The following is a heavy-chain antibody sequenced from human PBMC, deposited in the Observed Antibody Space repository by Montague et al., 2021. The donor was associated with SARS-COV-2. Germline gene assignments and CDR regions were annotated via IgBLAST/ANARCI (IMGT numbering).Heavy chain of an antibody. V-gene: IGHV4-34*01. CDR2: ITHTGNR. D-gene: IGHD5-24*01. J-gene: IGHJ6*02. CDR3: ARGTGQQLVFSYVYYGMDI. CDR1: GGSSTNYF. Sequence: SETLSLTCAVYGGSSTNYFWTWIRQTPAKGLEWIGEITHTGNRAFNPSLKSRVILSVDKSKSQFSLKLTSVTAADTGVYYCARGTGQQLVFSYVYYGMDIWGQGTTVSVSS.